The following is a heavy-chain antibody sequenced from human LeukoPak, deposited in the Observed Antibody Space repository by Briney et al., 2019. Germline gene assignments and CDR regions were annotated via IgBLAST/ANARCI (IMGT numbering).Heavy chain of an antibody. CDR3: ARDGGDYYYYYYSMDV. D-gene: IGHD2-21*02. Sequence: GASVKVSCKASGYTFTSYGISWVRQAPGQGLEWMGWINPNSGGTNYAQKFQGRVTMTRDTSITTAYMELIRLKSDDTAVYYCARDGGDYYYYYYSMDVWGKGTSVTVSS. CDR2: INPNSGGT. J-gene: IGHJ6*03. V-gene: IGHV1-2*02. CDR1: GYTFTSYG.